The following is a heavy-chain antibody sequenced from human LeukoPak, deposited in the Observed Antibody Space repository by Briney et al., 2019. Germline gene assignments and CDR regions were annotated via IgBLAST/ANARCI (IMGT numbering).Heavy chain of an antibody. D-gene: IGHD1-26*01. CDR1: GFTFSSYS. V-gene: IGHV3-21*01. CDR2: ISSSSTYI. Sequence: GGSLRLSCAASGFTFSSYSMNWVRQAPGKGLEWVSSISSSSTYIYYADSVKGRFTISRDNAKNSLYLQMNSLRAEDTAVYYCARDLSGSYSTFDYWGQGTLVTVSS. CDR3: ARDLSGSYSTFDY. J-gene: IGHJ4*02.